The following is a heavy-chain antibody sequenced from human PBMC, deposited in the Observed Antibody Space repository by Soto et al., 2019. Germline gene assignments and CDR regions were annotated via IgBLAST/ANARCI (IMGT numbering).Heavy chain of an antibody. Sequence: GGSLRLSCAASGFSFHTYAMSWVRQPPGKGLEWVSAISGSGGNTYYADSVKGRFTISRDNSKNTLYLQMNSLRAEDTAVYFCAIPSGLTVTGPDYWGQGTLVTVSS. CDR1: GFSFHTYA. D-gene: IGHD6-19*01. CDR2: ISGSGGNT. J-gene: IGHJ4*02. CDR3: AIPSGLTVTGPDY. V-gene: IGHV3-23*01.